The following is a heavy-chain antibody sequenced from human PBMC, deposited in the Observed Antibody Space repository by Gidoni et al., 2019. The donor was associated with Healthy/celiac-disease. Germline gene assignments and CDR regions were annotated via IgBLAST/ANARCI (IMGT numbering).Heavy chain of an antibody. CDR3: ARVSPSMVREQDAFDI. J-gene: IGHJ3*02. Sequence: QVQLVQSGAEVKKPGSSVKVSCKASGGTFSSYAISWVRQAPGQGLEWMGRIIPILGIANYAQKFQGRVTITADKSTSTAYMELSSLRSEDTAVYYCARVSPSMVREQDAFDIWGQGTMVTVSS. V-gene: IGHV1-69*09. CDR1: GGTFSSYA. D-gene: IGHD3-10*01. CDR2: IIPILGIA.